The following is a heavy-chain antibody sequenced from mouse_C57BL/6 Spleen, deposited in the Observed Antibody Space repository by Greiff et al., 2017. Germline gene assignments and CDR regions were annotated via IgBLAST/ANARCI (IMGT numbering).Heavy chain of an antibody. CDR2: ISSGSSTI. Sequence: EVQLVESGGGLVKPGGSLKLSCAASGFTFSDYGMHWVRQAPEKGLEWVAYISSGSSTIYYADTVKGRFTISRDNAKNTLFLQITSLTSEDAAVYYCAIEAYWGQGTLVTVSA. V-gene: IGHV5-17*01. CDR1: GFTFSDYG. CDR3: AIEAY. J-gene: IGHJ3*01.